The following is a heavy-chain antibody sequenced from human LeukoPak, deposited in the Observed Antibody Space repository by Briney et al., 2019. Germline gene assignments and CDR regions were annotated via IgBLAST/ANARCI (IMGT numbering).Heavy chain of an antibody. D-gene: IGHD3-10*01. J-gene: IGHJ5*02. CDR2: ISSSSSYI. CDR3: AKEGTPQVSTWYDL. V-gene: IGHV3-21*01. CDR1: GFTFSSYG. Sequence: GRSLRLSCAASGFTFSSYGMHWVRQAPGKGLEWVSSISSSSSYIYYADSVKGRFTISRDNPRNTLYLQMNILRTEDTAVYYCAKEGTPQVSTWYDLWGQGTQVIVSS.